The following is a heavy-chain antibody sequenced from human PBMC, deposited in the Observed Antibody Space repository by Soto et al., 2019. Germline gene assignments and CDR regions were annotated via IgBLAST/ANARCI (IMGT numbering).Heavy chain of an antibody. Sequence: QLQLAQSGAEVKKPGSSVKVSCKASGGNFRRYAISWVRQAPGQGLEWMGGILPIFGSPSHAQKFRDRVTITADESTSTAYLELTSLTSEDTAIYYCVFGDCTSSSCSYYFYGLDVWGQGTTVTVSS. CDR3: VFGDCTSSSCSYYFYGLDV. V-gene: IGHV1-69*01. CDR1: GGNFRRYA. J-gene: IGHJ6*02. D-gene: IGHD2-2*01. CDR2: ILPIFGSP.